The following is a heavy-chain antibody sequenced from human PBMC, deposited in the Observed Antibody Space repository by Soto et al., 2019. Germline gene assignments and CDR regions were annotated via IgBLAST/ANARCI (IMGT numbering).Heavy chain of an antibody. CDR2: VDPEDGET. V-gene: IGHV1-69-2*01. CDR3: ATGHSNQLLAFSLKWFDP. D-gene: IGHD2-2*01. CDR1: GYTFTDYY. J-gene: IGHJ5*02. Sequence: ASVKVSCKVSGYTFTDYYMHWVQQAPGKGLEWMGLVDPEDGETIYAEKFQGRVTITADTSTDTAYMELSSLRSEDTAVYYCATGHSNQLLAFSLKWFDPWGQGTLVTVS.